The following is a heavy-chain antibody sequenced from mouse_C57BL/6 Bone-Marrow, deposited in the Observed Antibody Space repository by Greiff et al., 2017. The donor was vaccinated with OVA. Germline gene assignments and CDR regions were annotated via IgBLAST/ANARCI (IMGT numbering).Heavy chain of an antibody. CDR3: ARGAWATVVPDV. CDR1: GYTFTSYW. CDR2: IHPNSGST. V-gene: IGHV1-64*01. J-gene: IGHJ1*03. D-gene: IGHD1-1*01. Sequence: QVHVKQPGAELVKPGASVKLSCKASGYTFTSYWMHWVKQRPGQGLEWIGMIHPNSGSTNYNEKFKSKATLTVDKSSSTAYMQLSSLTSEDSAVYYCARGAWATVVPDVWGTGTTVTVSS.